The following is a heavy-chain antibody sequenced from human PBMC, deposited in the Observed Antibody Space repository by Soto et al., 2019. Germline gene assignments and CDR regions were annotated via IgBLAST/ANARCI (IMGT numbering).Heavy chain of an antibody. Sequence: SVKVSCKASGGTFSSYAISWVRQAPGQGLEWMGGIIPIFGTANYAQKFQGRVTITADESTSTAYMELSSLRSEDTAVYYCARHYCTNGVCYTMGVSYYYYGMDVWGQGTTVTVSS. CDR3: ARHYCTNGVCYTMGVSYYYYGMDV. V-gene: IGHV1-69*13. D-gene: IGHD2-8*01. CDR1: GGTFSSYA. J-gene: IGHJ6*02. CDR2: IIPIFGTA.